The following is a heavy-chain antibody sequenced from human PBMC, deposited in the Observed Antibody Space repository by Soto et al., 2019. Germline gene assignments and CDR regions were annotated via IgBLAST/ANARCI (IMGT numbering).Heavy chain of an antibody. CDR2: INESGST. CDR3: ARGSGIVALPGELEDVNYDY. V-gene: IGHV4-34*01. Sequence: QVQLQQWGAGLVKPSETLSLSCAVYGQSFSGHSWAWIRQPPGKGLDWIGEINESGSTYYNPSLKRRVTISTNTSKNQFSLKLSSVSAADTAAYFCARGSGIVALPGELEDVNYDYWGQGTLVNVSS. CDR1: GQSFSGHS. D-gene: IGHD1-1*01. J-gene: IGHJ4*02.